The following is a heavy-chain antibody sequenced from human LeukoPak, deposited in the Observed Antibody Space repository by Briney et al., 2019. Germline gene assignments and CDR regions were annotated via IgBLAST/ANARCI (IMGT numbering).Heavy chain of an antibody. J-gene: IGHJ3*02. Sequence: TGGSLRLSCTASGFAFSNYGINWVRRAPSKGLEWVSGITGSGTTTYYADSVKGRFTISRDNSKNTLYLQMNSLRAEATAVYYCAKVRGLGYCSGGSCYSRFYDAFDIWGQGTMVTVSS. CDR1: GFAFSNYG. CDR3: AKVRGLGYCSGGSCYSRFYDAFDI. D-gene: IGHD2-15*01. CDR2: ITGSGTTT. V-gene: IGHV3-23*01.